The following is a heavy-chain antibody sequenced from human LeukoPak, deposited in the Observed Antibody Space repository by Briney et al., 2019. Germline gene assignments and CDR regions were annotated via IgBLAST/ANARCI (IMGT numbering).Heavy chain of an antibody. CDR2: INHTGTT. V-gene: IGHV4-34*01. D-gene: IGHD2-15*01. CDR3: ARGAADRNNYYYYIDV. CDR1: GGSFSTYY. J-gene: IGHJ6*03. Sequence: PSETLSLTCAVYGGSFSTYYWNWIRQSPGKGLEWMGEINHTGTTNYNPSLKGRFTISVDTSKNQFSLKVTSVTAADTAVYYCARGAADRNNYYYYIDVWGEGTTVTVSS.